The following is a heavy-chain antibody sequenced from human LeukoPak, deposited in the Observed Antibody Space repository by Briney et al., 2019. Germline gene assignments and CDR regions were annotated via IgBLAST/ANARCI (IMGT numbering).Heavy chain of an antibody. Sequence: GASVKVSCKASGYTFTSYYIHWVRQAPGQGLEWMGILDPSGVSTSYAQKFQGRVTMTRDMSTSTVYMELSSLRSDDTAVYYCAREGRGVAAADHYYYYHMDVWGKGTTVTVS. J-gene: IGHJ6*03. D-gene: IGHD6-13*01. V-gene: IGHV1-46*01. CDR1: GYTFTSYY. CDR2: LDPSGVST. CDR3: AREGRGVAAADHYYYYHMDV.